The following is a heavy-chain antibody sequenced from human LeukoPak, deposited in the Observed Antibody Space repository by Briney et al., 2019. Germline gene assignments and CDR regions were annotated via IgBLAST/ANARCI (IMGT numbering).Heavy chain of an antibody. CDR3: ANHLACGSTTCPSFDD. D-gene: IGHD2-2*01. V-gene: IGHV3-21*03. J-gene: IGHJ4*02. CDR1: GFTFSRYS. Sequence: GGSLRLSCVASGFTFSRYSMSWVRQAPGKGLEWVSSISHWGYDIYYADAVEGRFTISRDNAKNSLFLQMDNLRVEDTAVYYCANHLACGSTTCPSFDDWGQGTLVTVSS. CDR2: ISHWGYDI.